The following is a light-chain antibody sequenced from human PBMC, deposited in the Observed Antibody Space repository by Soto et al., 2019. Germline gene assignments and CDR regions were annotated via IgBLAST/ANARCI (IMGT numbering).Light chain of an antibody. CDR2: DAS. CDR3: QQYNSWPPLA. V-gene: IGKV3-11*01. J-gene: IGKJ5*01. Sequence: EIVLTQSPATLSLSPGERATLSCRASQSVSSYLAWYQQKPGQAPRLLIYDASNRAAGIPARFSGSGSGTEFTLTIKSLPSDEFAVYHFQQYNSWPPLAVGQGTQVEI. CDR1: QSVSSY.